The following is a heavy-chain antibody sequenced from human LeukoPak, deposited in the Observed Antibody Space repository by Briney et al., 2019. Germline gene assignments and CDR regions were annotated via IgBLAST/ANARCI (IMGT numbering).Heavy chain of an antibody. CDR2: TYSRSKWYN. CDR1: GARVSGNCSE. J-gene: IGHJ4*02. Sequence: QTVPVNFDSTGARVSGNCSEREWITQVPSTGHKRLGRTYSRSKWYNHYAVSVKRRITINPDTYKNQFSLPLNSVTPEDTGVYYCAREENWNYVFSYFDYWGQGPLVTVSS. D-gene: IGHD1-7*01. CDR3: AREENWNYVFSYFDY. V-gene: IGHV6-1*01.